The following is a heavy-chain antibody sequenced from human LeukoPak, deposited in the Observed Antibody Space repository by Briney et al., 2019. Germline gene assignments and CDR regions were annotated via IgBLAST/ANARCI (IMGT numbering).Heavy chain of an antibody. J-gene: IGHJ6*03. CDR1: GYTFTGYY. CDR3: ARDGDYYDSSGYYSSYYYYYMDV. D-gene: IGHD3-22*01. V-gene: IGHV1-2*02. CDR2: INPNSGGT. Sequence: ASVKVSCKASGYTFTGYYMHWVRQAPGQGLEWMGWINPNSGGTNYAQKFQGRVTMTRDTSISTAYMELSRLRSDDTAVYYCARDGDYYDSSGYYSSYYYYYMDVWGKGTTVTVSS.